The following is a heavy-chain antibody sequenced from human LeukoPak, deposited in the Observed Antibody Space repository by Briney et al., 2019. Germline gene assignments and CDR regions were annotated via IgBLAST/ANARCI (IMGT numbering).Heavy chain of an antibody. D-gene: IGHD1-26*01. CDR3: ATLRGSGSYYDAFDI. CDR2: ISGSGGST. V-gene: IGHV3-23*01. J-gene: IGHJ3*02. Sequence: GGSLRLSCAASGFTFSSYAMSWVRQAPGKGLEWVSAISGSGGSTYYADSVKGRFTISRDNSKNTLYLQMNSLRAEDTAVYYCATLRGSGSYYDAFDIWGQGTMVTVSS. CDR1: GFTFSSYA.